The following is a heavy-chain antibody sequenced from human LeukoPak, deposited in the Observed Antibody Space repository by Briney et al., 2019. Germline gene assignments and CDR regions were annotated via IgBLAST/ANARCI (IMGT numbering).Heavy chain of an antibody. D-gene: IGHD1-7*01. J-gene: IGHJ5*02. CDR3: ARDWMTTGWNYVRNCFDP. Sequence: EGSLRLSCAASGFTFSSYSMNWVRQAPGKGLEWVSSISSSSSYIYYADSVKGRFTISRDNAKNSLYLQMNSLRAEDTAVYYCARDWMTTGWNYVRNCFDPWGQGTLVTVSS. CDR2: ISSSSSYI. V-gene: IGHV3-21*01. CDR1: GFTFSSYS.